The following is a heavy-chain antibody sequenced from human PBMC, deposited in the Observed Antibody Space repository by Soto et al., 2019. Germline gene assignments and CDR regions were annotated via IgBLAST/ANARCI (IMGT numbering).Heavy chain of an antibody. Sequence: SETLSLTCTVSGGSISSYYWSWIRQPPGKGLEWIGYIYYSGSTNYNPSLKSRVTISVDTSKNQFSLKLSSVTAADTAVYYCARASGVGYFQHWGQGTLVTVSS. J-gene: IGHJ1*01. V-gene: IGHV4-59*01. CDR3: ARASGVGYFQH. CDR1: GGSISSYY. CDR2: IYYSGST. D-gene: IGHD3-16*01.